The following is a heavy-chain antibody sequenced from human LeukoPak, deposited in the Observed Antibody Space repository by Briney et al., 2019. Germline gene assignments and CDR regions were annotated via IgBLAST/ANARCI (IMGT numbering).Heavy chain of an antibody. D-gene: IGHD3-3*01. J-gene: IGHJ5*02. CDR1: GYTFTTYS. CDR2: INISGGST. Sequence: GASVKVSCKASGYTFTTYSIHWVRQAPGQGLEWMALINISGGSTNYTQKFKGRFTITMDTSTTTIYMQLNSLRSADTAVYYCGSCPDYDLWSGYYLRGGPWSYRNWFAPGGEGSLVTAS. V-gene: IGHV1-46*01. CDR3: GSCPDYDLWSGYYLRGGPWSYRNWFAP.